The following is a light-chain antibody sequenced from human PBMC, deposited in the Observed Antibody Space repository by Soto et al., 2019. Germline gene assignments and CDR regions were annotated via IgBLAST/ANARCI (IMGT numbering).Light chain of an antibody. CDR3: QQYNKWPWT. J-gene: IGKJ1*01. CDR2: GIS. V-gene: IGKV3D-15*01. Sequence: EIEMTQSPATLSVSPGERATLSCRASQSVNSNYLAWYQQKPGQAPRLLIYGISKRATDIPARFSGSGSGTQFTLTISSLQSEDFVVYYCQQYNKWPWTFGQGTKVDIK. CDR1: QSVNSN.